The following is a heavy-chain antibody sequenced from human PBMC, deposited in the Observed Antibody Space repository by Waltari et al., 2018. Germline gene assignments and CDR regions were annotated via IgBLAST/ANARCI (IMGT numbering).Heavy chain of an antibody. Sequence: QVQLVQSGAEVKKPGSSVKVSCKASGGTFSSYAISWVRQAPGQGLEWMGGIIPIFGTANYAQKFQGRVTITADESTSTAYMELRSLRSDDTAVYYCARHAFYYDSSGYYPLPDYWGQGTLVTVSS. CDR1: GGTFSSYA. CDR3: ARHAFYYDSSGYYPLPDY. D-gene: IGHD3-22*01. J-gene: IGHJ4*02. CDR2: IIPIFGTA. V-gene: IGHV1-69*01.